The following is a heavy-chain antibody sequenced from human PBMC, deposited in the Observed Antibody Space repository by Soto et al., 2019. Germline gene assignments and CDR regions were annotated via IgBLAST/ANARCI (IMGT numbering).Heavy chain of an antibody. CDR3: ARTRLKLMLTETLDI. CDR1: GFTFSSYA. J-gene: IGHJ3*02. V-gene: IGHV3-23*01. CDR2: ISGSGGST. D-gene: IGHD2-8*01. Sequence: PGGSLRLSCAASGFTFSSYAMSWVRQAPGKGLEWVSAISGSGGSTYYADSVKGRFTISRDNSKNTLYLQMSSLRAEDTAVYYCARTRLKLMLTETLDIWGQGTMVTVSS.